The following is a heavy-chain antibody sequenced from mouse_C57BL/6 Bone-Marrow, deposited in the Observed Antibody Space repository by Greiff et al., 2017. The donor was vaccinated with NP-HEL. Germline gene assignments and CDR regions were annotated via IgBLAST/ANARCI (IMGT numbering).Heavy chain of an antibody. D-gene: IGHD4-1*01. Sequence: QVQLQQPGAELVRPGSSVKLSCKASGYTFTSYWMDWVKQRPGHGLEWIGNIYPSDSETHYNQKFKDKATLTVDKSSSTAYMQLSSLTSEDSAVYYCARLELGYAMDYWGQGTSVTVSS. CDR1: GYTFTSYW. CDR2: IYPSDSET. CDR3: ARLELGYAMDY. V-gene: IGHV1-61*01. J-gene: IGHJ4*01.